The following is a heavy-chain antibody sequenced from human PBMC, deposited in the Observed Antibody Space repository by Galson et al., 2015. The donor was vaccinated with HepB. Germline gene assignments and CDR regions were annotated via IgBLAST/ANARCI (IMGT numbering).Heavy chain of an antibody. Sequence: SLRLSCAASGFIFSNYAMTWVRQAPGKGLEWVSSLNPGGTDTYYADSVKGRFTISRDNSKNTLSLQMNSLRAEDTAVYYCAKGLVAALGTRTIDYWGQGTLVTVSS. J-gene: IGHJ4*02. D-gene: IGHD6-13*01. CDR3: AKGLVAALGTRTIDY. CDR1: GFIFSNYA. V-gene: IGHV3-23*01. CDR2: LNPGGTDT.